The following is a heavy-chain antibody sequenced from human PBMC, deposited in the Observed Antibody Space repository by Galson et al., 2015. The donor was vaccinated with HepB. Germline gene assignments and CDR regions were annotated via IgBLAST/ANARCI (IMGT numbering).Heavy chain of an antibody. CDR2: INQDASGE. D-gene: IGHD3-3*02. Sequence: SLRLSCAASGFTFSGYWMSWVRQAPGKGLEWVANINQDASGENYADSVKGRFTISRDNARNSLYLQMNTLRADDTALYYCARGRVALAPFDYCCQGTLVTVSS. V-gene: IGHV3-7*04. J-gene: IGHJ4*02. CDR1: GFTFSGYW. CDR3: ARGRVALAPFDY.